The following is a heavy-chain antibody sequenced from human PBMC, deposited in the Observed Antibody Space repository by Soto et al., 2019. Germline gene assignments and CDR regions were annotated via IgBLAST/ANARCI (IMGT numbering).Heavy chain of an antibody. CDR1: GFTFSSYA. V-gene: IGHV3-23*01. CDR2: ISGRGGST. D-gene: IGHD4-17*01. J-gene: IGHJ6*02. Sequence: EVQLLESGGGLVQPGGSLRLSCAASGFTFSSYAMSWVRQAPGKGLEWVSTISGRGGSTYYADSVKGRFTISRDNSKSTLYVQMSSLRAEDTAVYYCAKDKIDSGEPSYYCVMDVWGQGTTVTVSS. CDR3: AKDKIDSGEPSYYCVMDV.